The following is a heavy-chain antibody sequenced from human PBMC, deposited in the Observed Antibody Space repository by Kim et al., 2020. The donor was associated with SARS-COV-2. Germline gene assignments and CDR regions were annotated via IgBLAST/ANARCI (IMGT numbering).Heavy chain of an antibody. CDR3: VQDLEAAATWALDY. CDR2: ISSNGGAT. D-gene: IGHD6-13*01. Sequence: GGSLRLSCSASGVTFTNCAMHWIRHAPGRGLEYVSAISSNGGATYYADSVKGRFTISRDNSKNILYLQMSSLRPEDTAVYYCVQDLEAAATWALDYWGQGTLVTVSS. J-gene: IGHJ4*02. V-gene: IGHV3-64D*09. CDR1: GVTFTNCA.